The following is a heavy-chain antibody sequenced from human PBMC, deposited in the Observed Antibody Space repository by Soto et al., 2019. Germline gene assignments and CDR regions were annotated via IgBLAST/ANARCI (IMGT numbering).Heavy chain of an antibody. J-gene: IGHJ6*02. CDR1: GGSISSSY. CDR3: ARERQLEIYPYYYATEV. Sequence: PSETLSLTCTVSGGSISSSYWSWIRQPAGKGLEWIGRIYPTVSANYSPSLNSRVTMSLHTSKNQLSLQVSSVTAADTAVYYCARERQLEIYPYYYATEVWGQGTTVTVS. D-gene: IGHD1-1*01. V-gene: IGHV4-4*07. CDR2: IYPTVSA.